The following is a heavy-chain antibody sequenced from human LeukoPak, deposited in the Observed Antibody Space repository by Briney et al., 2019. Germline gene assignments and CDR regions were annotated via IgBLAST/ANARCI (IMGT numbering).Heavy chain of an antibody. CDR1: GGSISSYY. D-gene: IGHD5-18*01. V-gene: IGHV4-59*01. Sequence: SETLSLTCTVSGGSISSYYWSWIRQPPGKGLEWIGYIYCSGSTNYNPSLKSRVTISVDTSKNQFSLKLSSVTAADTAVYYCARESGYSLGAFDIWGQGTMVTVSS. J-gene: IGHJ3*02. CDR2: IYCSGST. CDR3: ARESGYSLGAFDI.